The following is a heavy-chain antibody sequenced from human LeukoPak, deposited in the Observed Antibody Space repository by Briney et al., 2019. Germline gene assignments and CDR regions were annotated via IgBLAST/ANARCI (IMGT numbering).Heavy chain of an antibody. CDR1: GYTFTSYD. CDR3: ARAPFEDDYVLDY. D-gene: IGHD3-16*01. CDR2: MNPNSGNT. V-gene: IGHV1-8*02. J-gene: IGHJ4*02. Sequence: ASVKVSCKASGYTFTSYDINWVRQATGQGLEWMGWMNPNSGNTGYAQKFQGRVTMTRDTSTSTVYMELSSLRSEDTAVYYCARAPFEDDYVLDYWGQGTLVTVSS.